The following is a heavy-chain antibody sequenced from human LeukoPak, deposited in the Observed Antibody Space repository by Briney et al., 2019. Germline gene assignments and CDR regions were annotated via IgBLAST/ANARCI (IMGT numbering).Heavy chain of an antibody. J-gene: IGHJ4*02. CDR1: GFSFSTYG. Sequence: GGSLRLSCVASGFSFSTYGIHWVRQAPGKGLEWVAVIWYDGSNKFYADSVKGRFTISRDNSKNTLYLQMNSLRAEDTAVYFCARASGPFDYWGQGTLVTVSS. CDR2: IWYDGSNK. CDR3: ARASGPFDY. V-gene: IGHV3-33*01.